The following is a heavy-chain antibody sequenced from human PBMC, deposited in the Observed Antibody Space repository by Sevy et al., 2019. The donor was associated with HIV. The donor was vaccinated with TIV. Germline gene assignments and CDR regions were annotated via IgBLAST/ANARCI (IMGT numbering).Heavy chain of an antibody. CDR1: GFTFDTYW. D-gene: IGHD3-16*01. V-gene: IGHV3-7*01. CDR3: ARRFFDV. Sequence: GGDLRLSCAASGFTFDTYWVQLVRQAPGKGLEWVANIRQDGGEIYYSDSVKGRFTISRDNATESLFLQMTNLKVEDSGIYYCARRFFDVWGQGVLVTVSS. CDR2: IRQDGGEI. J-gene: IGHJ4*02.